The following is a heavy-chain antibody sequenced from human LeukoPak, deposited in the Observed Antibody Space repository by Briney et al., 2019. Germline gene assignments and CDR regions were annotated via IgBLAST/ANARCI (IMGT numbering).Heavy chain of an antibody. CDR2: FDLEDGET. D-gene: IGHD3-10*01. J-gene: IGHJ3*02. CDR3: ATLVGRGVISDAFDI. V-gene: IGHV1-24*01. Sequence: ASVKVSCKVSGYTLTELSMHWVRQAPGKGREWMGGFDLEDGETIYAQKFQGRVTMTEDTSTDTAYMELSSLRSEDTAVYYCATLVGRGVISDAFDIWGQGTMVTVSS. CDR1: GYTLTELS.